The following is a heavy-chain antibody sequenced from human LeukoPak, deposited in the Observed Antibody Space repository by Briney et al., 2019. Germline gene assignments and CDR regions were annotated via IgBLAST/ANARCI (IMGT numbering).Heavy chain of an antibody. V-gene: IGHV5-51*01. CDR1: GSRFTSYW. J-gene: IGHJ4*02. CDR3: ARSSWYITPPDY. Sequence: GAALKISCKGSGSRFTSYWIGGVRQMPGKGLEGMGSIYPGESDTRFSPSFQGQVTISAEQSTSPASLQWRSLKASDTAMYYCARSSWYITPPDYWGQGTLVTVSS. CDR2: IYPGESDT. D-gene: IGHD6-13*01.